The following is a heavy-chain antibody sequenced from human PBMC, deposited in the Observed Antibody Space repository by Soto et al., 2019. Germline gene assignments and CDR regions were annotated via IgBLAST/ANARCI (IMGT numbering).Heavy chain of an antibody. J-gene: IGHJ5*02. CDR1: GGSVSSGSYY. CDR2: IYYSGST. V-gene: IGHV4-61*01. D-gene: IGHD5-18*01. CDR3: ARGGYSYGQNWFDP. Sequence: PSETLSLTCTVSGGSVSSGSYYWSWIRQPPGKGLEWIGYIYYSGSTNYNPSLKSRVTISVDTSKNQFSLKLSSVTAADTAVYYCARGGYSYGQNWFDPWGQGTLVTVSS.